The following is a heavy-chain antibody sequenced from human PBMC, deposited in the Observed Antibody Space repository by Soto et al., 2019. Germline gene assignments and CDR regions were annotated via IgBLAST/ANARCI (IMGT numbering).Heavy chain of an antibody. CDR3: AKDSRERPGGYMSLACEY. D-gene: IGHD1-26*01. V-gene: IGHV3-23*01. CDR2: ISGSGEST. Sequence: EVQLLESGGGSVQPGGSLRLSCAASGLTFSSYAMTWVRQAPGKGLEWVSAISGSGESTYYSDSVKGRFTISRDNSKNTLYLQMNSLRAEDTAVYYCAKDSRERPGGYMSLACEYWRQGTLVTLSS. J-gene: IGHJ4*02. CDR1: GLTFSSYA.